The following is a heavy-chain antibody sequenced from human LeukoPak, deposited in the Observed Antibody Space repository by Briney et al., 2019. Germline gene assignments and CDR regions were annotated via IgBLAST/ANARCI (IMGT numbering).Heavy chain of an antibody. Sequence: PSETLSLTCTVSGGSITSYYWSWIRQPPGKGLEWIGYIYYSGSTNYNPSLKSRVTIPVDTSKNQFSLKLSSVTAADTAVYYCARIGSSWNCDFDYWGQGTLVTVSS. D-gene: IGHD6-13*01. CDR2: IYYSGST. CDR1: GGSITSYY. V-gene: IGHV4-59*01. J-gene: IGHJ4*02. CDR3: ARIGSSWNCDFDY.